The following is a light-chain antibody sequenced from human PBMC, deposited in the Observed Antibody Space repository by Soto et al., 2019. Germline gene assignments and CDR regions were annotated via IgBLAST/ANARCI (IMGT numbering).Light chain of an antibody. CDR3: ISYTNSNTLVV. J-gene: IGLJ2*01. CDR2: EVS. CDR1: SSDVGGYNY. Sequence: QSALTQPASVSGSPGQSITISCTGTSSDVGGYNYVSWYQQHPGKAPKLMIYEVSNRPSGVSNRFSGSKSGNTASLTISGLQSEDEADYYCISYTNSNTLVVFGGGTKLTVL. V-gene: IGLV2-14*01.